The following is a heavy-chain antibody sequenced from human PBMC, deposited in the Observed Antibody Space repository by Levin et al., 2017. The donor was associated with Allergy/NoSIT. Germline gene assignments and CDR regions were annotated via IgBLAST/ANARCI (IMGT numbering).Heavy chain of an antibody. D-gene: IGHD3-3*01. J-gene: IGHJ6*02. V-gene: IGHV4-30-2*01. CDR3: ARDTDLGYYDFYGLDV. Sequence: SETLSLTCAVSGGSISGGTYSWSWIRQPPGKGLEWIGYIYHTGRTYYNPSLKSRLTISVDRSKNQFSLKLTSVTVADTAVYYCARDTDLGYYDFYGLDVWGQGTTVTVSS. CDR1: GGSISGGTYS. CDR2: IYHTGRT.